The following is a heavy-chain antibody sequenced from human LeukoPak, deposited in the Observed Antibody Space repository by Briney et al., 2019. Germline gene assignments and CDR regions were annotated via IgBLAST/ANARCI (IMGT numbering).Heavy chain of an antibody. CDR1: GYSISSGYY. Sequence: SETLSLTCTVSGYSISSGYYWSWIRQPPGKGLEWIGSIYHSGSTYYNPSLKSRLTISVDTSKNQFSLNLSSVTAADTAVYYCVRAWFDYWGQGTLVTVSS. J-gene: IGHJ4*02. V-gene: IGHV4-38-2*02. CDR3: VRAWFDY. CDR2: IYHSGST.